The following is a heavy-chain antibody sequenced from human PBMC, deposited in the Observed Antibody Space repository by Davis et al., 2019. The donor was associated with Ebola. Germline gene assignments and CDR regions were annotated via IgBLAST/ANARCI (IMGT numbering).Heavy chain of an antibody. Sequence: GGSLRLSCAASGITLSSYSMNWVRQAPGKGLEWVSYISGYSSTISYADSVRGRFTISRDNAKNSLYLQMNSLRDEDTAVYYCARVNAVTGYSRFDSWGQGTLVTVSS. D-gene: IGHD3-9*01. J-gene: IGHJ5*01. CDR1: GITLSSYS. CDR2: ISGYSSTI. CDR3: ARVNAVTGYSRFDS. V-gene: IGHV3-48*02.